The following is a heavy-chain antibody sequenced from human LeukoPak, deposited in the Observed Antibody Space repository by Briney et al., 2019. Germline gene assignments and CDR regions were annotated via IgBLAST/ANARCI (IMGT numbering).Heavy chain of an antibody. CDR3: TTDVSLWFEILLH. J-gene: IGHJ4*02. CDR2: ISSSNSYR. D-gene: IGHD2/OR15-2a*01. Sequence: GGSLRLSCAASGFTFSSYNMNWVRQAPGKGLEWVSSISSSNSYRYYADSVKDRFTISRDNAKNSLYLQMNSVRAEDTAVYYCTTDVSLWFEILLHWGQGTVVTVSS. V-gene: IGHV3-21*01. CDR1: GFTFSSYN.